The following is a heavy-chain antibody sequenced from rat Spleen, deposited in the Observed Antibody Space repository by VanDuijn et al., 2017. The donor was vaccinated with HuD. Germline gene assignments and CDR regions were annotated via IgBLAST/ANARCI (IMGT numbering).Heavy chain of an antibody. CDR2: ISNGGDNT. D-gene: IGHD1-8*01. J-gene: IGHJ3*01. Sequence: EVQLVESGGGLVQPGRSLTLFCAASGFTFRNYGMAWVRQTPTKGLEWVASISNGGDNTYYRGSVRGRFTVSRDYAKNTLYLQMDSLRSEDTATYYCAKEGDGGYSSYPNWFAYWGQGTLVTVSS. CDR3: AKEGDGGYSSYPNWFAY. V-gene: IGHV5S13*01. CDR1: GFTFRNYG.